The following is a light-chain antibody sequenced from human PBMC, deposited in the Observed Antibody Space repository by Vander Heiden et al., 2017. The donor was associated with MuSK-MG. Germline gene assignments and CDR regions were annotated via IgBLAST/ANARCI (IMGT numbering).Light chain of an antibody. CDR1: SSDVGGYNY. J-gene: IGLJ3*02. CDR3: SSYAGRNNLV. V-gene: IGLV2-8*01. Sequence: QSALTQPPSASGYPGQSVTISCAGTSSDVGGYNYVTWYQQHPSKAPKLMIYEVSKRPSGVPDRFSGSKAGNTASLTVSGLQTEDEADYYCSSYAGRNNLVFGGGTKLTVL. CDR2: EVS.